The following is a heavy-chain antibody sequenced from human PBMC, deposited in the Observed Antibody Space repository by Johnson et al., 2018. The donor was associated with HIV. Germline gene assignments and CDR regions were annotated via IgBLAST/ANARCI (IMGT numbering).Heavy chain of an antibody. CDR1: GFTFSDYY. Sequence: VHLVESGGGLVKPGGSLRLSCAASGFTFSDYYMSWIRQAPGKGLEWVSVIYSDGSTYFTDSVKGRFPISRDNSKNTLFLQMNSLRVEDTAVYYCARLKNGAFDIWGQGTMVTVSS. D-gene: IGHD2-8*01. J-gene: IGHJ3*02. V-gene: IGHV3-66*01. CDR2: IYSDGST. CDR3: ARLKNGAFDI.